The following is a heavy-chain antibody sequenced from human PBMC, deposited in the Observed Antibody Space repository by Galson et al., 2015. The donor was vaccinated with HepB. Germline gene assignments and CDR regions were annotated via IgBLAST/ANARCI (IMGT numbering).Heavy chain of an antibody. D-gene: IGHD3-16*02. Sequence: SLRLSCAASGFTFSNAWMSWVRQAPGKGLEWVGRIKSKTDGGTTDYAAPVKGRFTISRDDSKNTLYLQMNSLKTEDTAVYYCTTELRAYVWGSYRQTLDDAFDIWGQGTMVTVSS. J-gene: IGHJ3*02. V-gene: IGHV3-15*01. CDR2: IKSKTDGGTT. CDR1: GFTFSNAW. CDR3: TTELRAYVWGSYRQTLDDAFDI.